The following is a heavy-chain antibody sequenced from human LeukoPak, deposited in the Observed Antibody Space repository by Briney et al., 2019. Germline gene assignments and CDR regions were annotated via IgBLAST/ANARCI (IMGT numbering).Heavy chain of an antibody. CDR1: TGSISSSNW. D-gene: IGHD3-10*01. Sequence: PSGTLSLTCAVSTGSISSSNWWSWVRQPPGKGLEWIGEIYLNGITNYNPSLKSQVTISVDKSKNQFSLKLSSVTAADTAVYYCAGPYYGSGNYPLRYWGQGTLVTVSS. CDR2: IYLNGIT. CDR3: AGPYYGSGNYPLRY. J-gene: IGHJ4*02. V-gene: IGHV4-4*02.